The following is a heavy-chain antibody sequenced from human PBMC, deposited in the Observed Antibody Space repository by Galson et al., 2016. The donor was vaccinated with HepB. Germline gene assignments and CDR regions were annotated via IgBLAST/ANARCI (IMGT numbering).Heavy chain of an antibody. V-gene: IGHV4-31*03. CDR1: GGSINSGGYF. D-gene: IGHD1-26*01. CDR3: ARVVGATVNYYYGLDV. CDR2: IYYSGST. J-gene: IGHJ6*01. Sequence: TLSLTCTVSGGSINSGGYFWSWIRQHPGKGLEWIGYIYYSGSTYYNPSLKSRVTISVDTSKNQFSLMLTSVTAADTAVYYCARVVGATVNYYYGLDVWGQGTTVTVSS.